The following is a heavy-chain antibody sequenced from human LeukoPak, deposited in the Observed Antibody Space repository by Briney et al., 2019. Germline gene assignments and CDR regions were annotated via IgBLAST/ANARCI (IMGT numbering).Heavy chain of an antibody. CDR3: ARGGGYYYMDV. J-gene: IGHJ6*03. CDR1: GGSSSGYY. V-gene: IGHV4-34*01. Sequence: SETLSLTCAVYGGSSSGYYWSWIRQPPGKGLEWIGEINHSGSTNYNPSLKSRVTISVDTSKNQFSLKVSSVTAADTAVYYCARGGGYYYMDVWGKGTTVTVSS. D-gene: IGHD3-10*01. CDR2: INHSGST.